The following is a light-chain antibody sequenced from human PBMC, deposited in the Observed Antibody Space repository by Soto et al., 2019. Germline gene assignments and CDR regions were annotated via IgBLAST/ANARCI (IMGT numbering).Light chain of an antibody. CDR2: GAS. V-gene: IGKV3-15*01. Sequence: EMVMTQSPATLSVSPGERATLSCRASQSVSSNLAWYQQKPGQAPRLLIYGASTRATGTPARFSGSGSGTEFTLTINCLQSEDLAVYFCQQYNYWLPWTFGQGTKVEIK. J-gene: IGKJ1*01. CDR3: QQYNYWLPWT. CDR1: QSVSSN.